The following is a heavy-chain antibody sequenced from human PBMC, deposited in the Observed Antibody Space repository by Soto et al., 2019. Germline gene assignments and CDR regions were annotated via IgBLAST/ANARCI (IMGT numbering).Heavy chain of an antibody. CDR2: INAGNGDT. CDR1: GYTFTSYA. J-gene: IGHJ4*02. D-gene: IGHD2-15*01. CDR3: ARAPEDYYFDY. Sequence: GASVTVSCKASGYTFTSYAMHWVRQAPGQRLEWMGWINAGNGDTKYSQKFQGRVTITRDTSASTAYMELSSLRSEDTAVYYCARAPEDYYFDYWGQGTLVTVSS. V-gene: IGHV1-3*01.